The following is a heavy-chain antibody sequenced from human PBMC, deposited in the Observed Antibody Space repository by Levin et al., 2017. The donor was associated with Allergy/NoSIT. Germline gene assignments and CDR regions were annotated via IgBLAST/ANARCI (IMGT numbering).Heavy chain of an antibody. J-gene: IGHJ4*02. CDR3: AKRDCGYSYGYVDDY. CDR2: ISGSGDST. Sequence: PGGSLRLSCAASGFTFNNYAMSWVRQAPGRGLEWVSAISGSGDSTYYAGSVKGRFTISRDNSKNTLYLQMSSLRAEDTAVYYCAKRDCGYSYGYVDDYWGQGTLVTVSS. D-gene: IGHD5-18*01. CDR1: GFTFNNYA. V-gene: IGHV3-23*01.